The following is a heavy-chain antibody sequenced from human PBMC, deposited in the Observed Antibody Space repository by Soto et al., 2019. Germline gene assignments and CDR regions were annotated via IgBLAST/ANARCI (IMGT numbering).Heavy chain of an antibody. V-gene: IGHV3-74*01. CDR2: IHSDGSST. J-gene: IGHJ3*01. Sequence: EVQLVESGGGLVQPGESLRLSCAASGFTFSYYWMHWVRQAPGKGLVWVSRIHSDGSSTTYAYSVKGRFTISRDNARNTVYVQMNSLRVEDTDVYYCASGDRGAFDFWGRGTVVTVSS. CDR3: ASGDRGAFDF. CDR1: GFTFSYYW. D-gene: IGHD7-27*01.